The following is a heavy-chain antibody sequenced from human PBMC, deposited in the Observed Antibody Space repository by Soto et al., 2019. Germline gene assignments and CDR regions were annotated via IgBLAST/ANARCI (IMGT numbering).Heavy chain of an antibody. CDR3: ARGNHDSSGHLDY. CDR2: IWYDGSNK. V-gene: IGHV3-33*01. J-gene: IGHJ4*02. Sequence: GGSLRLSCAASGFTFSNYGMHWVRQVPGKGLEWVAVIWYDGSNKYYAESVKGRFTISRDNSRNTLYLQMNSLRAEDTAVYYCARGNHDSSGHLDYWGQGTLVTVSS. CDR1: GFTFSNYG. D-gene: IGHD3-22*01.